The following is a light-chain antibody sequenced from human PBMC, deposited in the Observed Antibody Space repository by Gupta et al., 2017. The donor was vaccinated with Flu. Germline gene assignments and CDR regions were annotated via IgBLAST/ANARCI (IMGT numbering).Light chain of an antibody. CDR3: KHRVPTPST. V-gene: IGKV1-39*01. Sequence: IQMTHYPTSLSASLGDRVTNTCRTSQSISNFLHSDQQKAGTAPKLLINAAFTLQSGVPSSFSGAGSRTDFTNAISSLQPEVAATYCCKHRVPTPSTFGQGTKLEIK. J-gene: IGKJ2*01. CDR2: AAF. CDR1: QSISNF.